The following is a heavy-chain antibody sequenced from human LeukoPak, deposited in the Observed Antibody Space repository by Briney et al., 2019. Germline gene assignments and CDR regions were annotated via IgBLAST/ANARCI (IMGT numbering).Heavy chain of an antibody. V-gene: IGHV3-23*01. Sequence: GGSLRLSCAASGFTFGNYAMSWVRKAPGKGLEWVSAVNNIGGSTSYADSVKGRFTISRDTSKNTVFLQMNSLRAEDTAIYYCAKRALSNPVTYFDCLGQGTLVTVSS. CDR1: GFTFGNYA. J-gene: IGHJ4*02. D-gene: IGHD4-17*01. CDR2: VNNIGGST. CDR3: AKRALSNPVTYFDC.